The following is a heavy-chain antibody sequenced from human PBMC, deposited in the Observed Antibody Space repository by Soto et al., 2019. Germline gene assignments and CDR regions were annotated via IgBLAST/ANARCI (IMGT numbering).Heavy chain of an antibody. J-gene: IGHJ4*02. CDR3: ARGRWIAVAGTYFDY. CDR1: GGSFSGYY. CDR2: INHSGST. Sequence: SETLSLTCAVYGGSFSGYYWSWIRQPPGKGLEWIGEINHSGSTNYNPSLKSRVTISVDTSKNQFSLKLSSVTAADTAVYYCARGRWIAVAGTYFDYWGQGTLVTVSS. D-gene: IGHD6-19*01. V-gene: IGHV4-34*01.